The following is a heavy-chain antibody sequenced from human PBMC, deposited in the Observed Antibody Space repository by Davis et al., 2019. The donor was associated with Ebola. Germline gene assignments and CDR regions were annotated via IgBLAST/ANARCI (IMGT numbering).Heavy chain of an antibody. CDR2: IYYSGST. V-gene: IGHV4-31*03. CDR3: ARDHRYNSSGYDYNLYIDV. D-gene: IGHD3-22*01. CDR1: GGSISSGGWY. J-gene: IGHJ6*03. Sequence: PSETLSLTCTVTGGSISSGGWYWTWIRQHPGKGVEWNGYIYYSGSTYYKPSLKSRVTISLDTSKNQFSLNLYSVTAADTAVYYCARDHRYNSSGYDYNLYIDVWGKGTTVTVS.